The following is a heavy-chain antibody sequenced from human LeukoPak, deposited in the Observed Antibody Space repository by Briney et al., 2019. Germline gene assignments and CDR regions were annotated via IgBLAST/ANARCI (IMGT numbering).Heavy chain of an antibody. V-gene: IGHV4-61*01. J-gene: IGHJ3*02. CDR1: GGSVSSGSYY. D-gene: IGHD1-20*01. CDR3: ARGADNWNDLGAFDI. CDR2: IYYSGST. Sequence: PSETLSLTCTVSGGSVSSGSYYWSWIRQPPGKGLEWIGYIYYSGSTNYNLSLKSRVTISVDTSKNQFSLKLSSVTAADTAVYYCARGADNWNDLGAFDIWGQGTVVTVSS.